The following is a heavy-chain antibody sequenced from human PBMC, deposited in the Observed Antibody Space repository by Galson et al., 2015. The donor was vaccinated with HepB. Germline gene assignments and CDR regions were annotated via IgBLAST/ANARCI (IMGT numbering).Heavy chain of an antibody. CDR3: ALTLRRVVRGIDY. Sequence: LSLTCAVYGGSFSGYYWSWIRQPPGKGLEWIGEINHSGSTNYNPSLKSRVTISVDTSKNQFSLKLSSVTAADTAVYYCALTLRRVVRGIDYWGQGTLVTVSS. V-gene: IGHV4-34*01. CDR2: INHSGST. CDR1: GGSFSGYY. J-gene: IGHJ4*02. D-gene: IGHD3-10*01.